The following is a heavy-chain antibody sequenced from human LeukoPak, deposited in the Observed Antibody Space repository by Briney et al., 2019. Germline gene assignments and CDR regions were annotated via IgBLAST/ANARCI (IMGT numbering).Heavy chain of an antibody. CDR1: GFTFSSYS. Sequence: GGSLRLSCAASGFTFSSYSMNWVRQAPGKGLEWVSAISGSGGSTYYADSVKGRFTISRDNSKNTLYLQMNSLRAEDTAVYYCASGIAVAGGSSDHWGQGTLVTVSS. J-gene: IGHJ4*02. CDR2: ISGSGGST. D-gene: IGHD6-19*01. CDR3: ASGIAVAGGSSDH. V-gene: IGHV3-23*01.